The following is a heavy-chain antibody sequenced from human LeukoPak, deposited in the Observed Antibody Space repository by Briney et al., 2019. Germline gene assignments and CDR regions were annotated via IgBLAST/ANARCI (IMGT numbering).Heavy chain of an antibody. CDR3: AKHILWFGELVLGYFDY. CDR2: ISGSGGST. Sequence: GGSLRLSCAASGFTFSSYAMSWVRQAPGKGLEGVSAISGSGGSTYYADSLKGRFTISRDNSKNTLYLQMNSLRAEDTAVYYCAKHILWFGELVLGYFDYWGQGTLVTVSS. V-gene: IGHV3-23*01. D-gene: IGHD3-10*01. CDR1: GFTFSSYA. J-gene: IGHJ4*02.